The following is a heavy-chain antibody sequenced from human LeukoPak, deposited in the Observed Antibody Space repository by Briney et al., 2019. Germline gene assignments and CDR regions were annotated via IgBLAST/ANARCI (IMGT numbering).Heavy chain of an antibody. V-gene: IGHV3-23*01. Sequence: GGSLRLSCAASGFTFSTYGMSWVGQSPGKGLEWVSAISGSASGGITNYADSVKGRFTISRDNYKNTLYLQMNSLRVEDTAVYYCANHRSAFEFWGQGTLVTVSS. J-gene: IGHJ4*02. CDR2: ISGSASGGIT. CDR3: ANHRSAFEF. D-gene: IGHD3-10*01. CDR1: GFTFSTYG.